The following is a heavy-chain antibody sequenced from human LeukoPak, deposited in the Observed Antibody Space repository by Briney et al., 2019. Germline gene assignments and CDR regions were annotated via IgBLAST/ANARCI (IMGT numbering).Heavy chain of an antibody. CDR2: ISSSSSTI. J-gene: IGHJ5*02. CDR3: ARAARPRGGLSYP. CDR1: GFTFSSYS. V-gene: IGHV3-48*01. D-gene: IGHD2-15*01. Sequence: PGGSLRLSCAASGFTFSSYSMNWVRQAPGKGLEWVSYISSSSSTIYYADSVKGRFTISRDNAKNSLYLQMNSLRAEDTAVYYCARAARPRGGLSYPWGQGTLVTVSS.